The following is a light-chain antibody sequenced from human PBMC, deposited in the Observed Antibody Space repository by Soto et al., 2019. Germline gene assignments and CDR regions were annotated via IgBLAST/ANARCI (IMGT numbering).Light chain of an antibody. Sequence: EIVLTQSPATLSLSPGERATLSCMASQSVSSYLAWYQQKPGQAPRLLIYDASNRATGIPARFSGSGSGTDFTLTISSLEPEDFAVYFCQQYGSSPPYSFGQGTKVDI. CDR3: QQYGSSPPYS. J-gene: IGKJ2*03. CDR1: QSVSSY. V-gene: IGKV3-11*01. CDR2: DAS.